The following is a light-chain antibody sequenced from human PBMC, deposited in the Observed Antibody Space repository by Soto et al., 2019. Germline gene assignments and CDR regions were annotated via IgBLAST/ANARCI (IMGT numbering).Light chain of an antibody. V-gene: IGLV1-44*01. CDR1: GSNIGSNT. CDR3: AAWDDSLNGWV. CDR2: FNN. J-gene: IGLJ3*02. Sequence: QSVLTQPPSASGTPGQRVTISCSGSGSNIGSNTVNWFQQLPGTAPKLLMYFNNRRPSGVPDRFSGSKSGTSASLAISGLQSDDEADYYCAAWDDSLNGWVFGGGTKLTVL.